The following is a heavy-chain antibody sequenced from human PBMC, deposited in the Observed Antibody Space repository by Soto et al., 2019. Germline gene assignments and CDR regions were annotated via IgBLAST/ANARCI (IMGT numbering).Heavy chain of an antibody. V-gene: IGHV4-59*08. CDR1: GASISSYY. CDR3: VRHATDHRGNAEDWYFDL. D-gene: IGHD2-15*01. J-gene: IGHJ2*01. Sequence: QVQLQESGPGLVRPSETLSLTCTVSGASISSYYWTWVRQPPGKGLEWIGYMSNSGSTNYNPSFMRRVTMSVDTSKNQFSLKLSSVTAADTAVYYCVRHATDHRGNAEDWYFDLWGRGTLVTVSS. CDR2: MSNSGST.